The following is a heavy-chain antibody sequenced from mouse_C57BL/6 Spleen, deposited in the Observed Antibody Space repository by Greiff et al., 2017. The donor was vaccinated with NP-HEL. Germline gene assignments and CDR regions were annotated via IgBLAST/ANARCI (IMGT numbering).Heavy chain of an antibody. V-gene: IGHV1-15*01. CDR3: TRSGDGYY. Sequence: QVQLKQSGAELVRPGASVTLSCKASGYTFTDYEMHWVKQTPVHGLEWIGAIDPETGGTAYNQKFKGKAILTADKSSSTAYMELRSLTSEDSAVYYCTRSGDGYYWGQGTLVTVSA. D-gene: IGHD2-3*01. CDR2: IDPETGGT. CDR1: GYTFTDYE. J-gene: IGHJ3*01.